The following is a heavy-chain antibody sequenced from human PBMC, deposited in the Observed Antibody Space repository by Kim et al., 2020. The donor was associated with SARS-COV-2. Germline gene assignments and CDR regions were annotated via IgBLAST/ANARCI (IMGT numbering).Heavy chain of an antibody. CDR2: ISHDGNNK. D-gene: IGHD6-13*01. Sequence: GGSLRLSCAASEFTFSYYAMHWVRQAPGRGLEWVAVISHDGNNKYYADSVKGRFTISRDNSKNALYLQMNGLRGEDTAVYYCARDLSGIAAAGPLDYWGQGTLVTVSS. CDR1: EFTFSYYA. J-gene: IGHJ4*02. V-gene: IGHV3-30*04. CDR3: ARDLSGIAAAGPLDY.